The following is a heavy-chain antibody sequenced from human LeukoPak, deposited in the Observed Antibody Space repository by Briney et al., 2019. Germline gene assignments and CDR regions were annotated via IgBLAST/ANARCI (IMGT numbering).Heavy chain of an antibody. D-gene: IGHD5/OR15-5a*01. J-gene: IGHJ4*02. V-gene: IGHV3-23*01. Sequence: GGSLRLSCAASGFTFSSYAVTWVRQAPGKGLEWVSGITGSGDTTFYADSVKGRFTISRNTSKNTLFLQMDSLRTEDTAVYFCARSTYAYFDSWGQGTLVTVSS. CDR1: GFTFSSYA. CDR2: ITGSGDTT. CDR3: ARSTYAYFDS.